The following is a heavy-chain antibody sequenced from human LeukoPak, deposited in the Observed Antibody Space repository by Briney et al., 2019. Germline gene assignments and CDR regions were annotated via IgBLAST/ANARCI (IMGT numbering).Heavy chain of an antibody. V-gene: IGHV4-61*01. J-gene: IGHJ3*02. CDR1: GGSVSSGSYY. CDR2: IYYSGST. CDR3: ASGMNSGYDWGELVDAFDI. D-gene: IGHD5-12*01. Sequence: SETLSLTCTVSGGSVSSGSYYWSWIRQPPGKGLEWIEYIYYSGSTNYNPSLKSRVTISVDTSKNQFSLKLSSVTAADTAVYYCASGMNSGYDWGELVDAFDIWGQGTMVTVSS.